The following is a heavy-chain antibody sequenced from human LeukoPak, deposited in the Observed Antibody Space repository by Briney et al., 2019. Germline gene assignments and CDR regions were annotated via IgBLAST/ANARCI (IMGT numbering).Heavy chain of an antibody. J-gene: IGHJ4*02. CDR3: AKQSLYDSSGHFHY. D-gene: IGHD3-22*01. V-gene: IGHV3-48*03. CDR1: GFTFSSYE. CDR2: ISSSGSNM. Sequence: GGSLRLSCAASGFTFSSYEMNWVRQAPGKGLEWVSYISSSGSNMHYADSVKGRFTISRDNSKNTLFLRMNSLRAEDTAVYFCAKQSLYDSSGHFHYWGQGTLVTVSS.